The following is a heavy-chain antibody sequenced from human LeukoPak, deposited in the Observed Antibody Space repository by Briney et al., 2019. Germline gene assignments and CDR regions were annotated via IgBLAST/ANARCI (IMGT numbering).Heavy chain of an antibody. CDR3: ARDWHCSGGSCYSDWFDP. Sequence: ASVKVSCKASGYTFTGYYMHWVRQAPGQGLEWMGWVNPNSGGTNYAQKFQGRVTMTRDTSISTAYMELSRLRSDDTAVYYCARDWHCSGGSCYSDWFDPWGQGTLVTVSS. J-gene: IGHJ5*02. CDR2: VNPNSGGT. D-gene: IGHD2-15*01. CDR1: GYTFTGYY. V-gene: IGHV1-2*02.